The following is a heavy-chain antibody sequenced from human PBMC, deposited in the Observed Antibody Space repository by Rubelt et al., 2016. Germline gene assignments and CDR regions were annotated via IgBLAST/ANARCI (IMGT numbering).Heavy chain of an antibody. CDR3: VYTVGDDSSGWYKDDVDI. CDR2: IYWDDDK. Sequence: QITLKESGPTLVKPTQTLTLTCTFSGFSLSTSGVGVGWIRPPPGKALEWLAFIYWDDDKRFSPSLKSRLTLTKDPSKNHVVLTMHKRDTVDTDTCYGVYTVGDDSSGWYKDDVDIWGQGTMVTVSS. D-gene: IGHD6-19*01. J-gene: IGHJ3*02. V-gene: IGHV2-5*02. CDR1: GFSLSTSGVG.